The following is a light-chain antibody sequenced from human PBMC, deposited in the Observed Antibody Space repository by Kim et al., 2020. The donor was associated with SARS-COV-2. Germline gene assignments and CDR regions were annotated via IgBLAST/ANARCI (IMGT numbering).Light chain of an antibody. CDR1: QTISGY. Sequence: SASVGNRVTITCQASQTISGYLNWYQQKPGKAPKLLIYAASSLLGGVPSRFSGSGSGTDFTLTISSLQPEDFATYHCQQSYSTPPTFGQGTKLEI. J-gene: IGKJ1*01. V-gene: IGKV1-39*01. CDR3: QQSYSTPPT. CDR2: AAS.